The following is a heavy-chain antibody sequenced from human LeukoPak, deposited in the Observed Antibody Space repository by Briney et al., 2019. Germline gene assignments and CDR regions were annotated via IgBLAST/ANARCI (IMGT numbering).Heavy chain of an antibody. Sequence: GGSLRLSCAAPTFSFSTYWMTWVRQAPGKGLEWVAHIKQDGTEKYYIGSVKGRFTISRDNAKKSLYLQMNSLRVEDTATYYCARDQGTTMTSYGFDMWGQGTTVTVSS. J-gene: IGHJ3*02. CDR1: TFSFSTYW. CDR2: IKQDGTEK. D-gene: IGHD4-17*01. CDR3: ARDQGTTMTSYGFDM. V-gene: IGHV3-7*01.